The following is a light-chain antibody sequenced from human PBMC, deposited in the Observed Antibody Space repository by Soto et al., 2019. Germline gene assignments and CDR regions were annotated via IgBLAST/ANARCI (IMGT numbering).Light chain of an antibody. Sequence: QSALTQPRSVTGSPGQSVTISCTGTSSDVGGYNYVSWYQQHPGKAPKVMIYDVSKRPSGVPDRFSGSKSGNTASLTISGXXXXXXXXXXCCSHAGSYTYVFGTGTKLTV. J-gene: IGLJ1*01. V-gene: IGLV2-11*01. CDR1: SSDVGGYNY. CDR3: CSHAGSYTYV. CDR2: DVS.